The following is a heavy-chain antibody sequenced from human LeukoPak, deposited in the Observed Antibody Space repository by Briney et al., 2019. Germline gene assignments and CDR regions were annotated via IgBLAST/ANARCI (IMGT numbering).Heavy chain of an antibody. CDR1: GFTFSSYE. D-gene: IGHD6-25*01. CDR3: AREDAAAFDY. J-gene: IGHJ4*02. V-gene: IGHV3-48*03. Sequence: GGSLRLSCAASGFTFSSYEMNWVRQAPGKGLEWVSYISSSGSTIYYADSVKGRFSISRDNAKNSLYLQMNSLRVEDTAVYYCAREDAAAFDYWGQGTLVTVSS. CDR2: ISSSGSTI.